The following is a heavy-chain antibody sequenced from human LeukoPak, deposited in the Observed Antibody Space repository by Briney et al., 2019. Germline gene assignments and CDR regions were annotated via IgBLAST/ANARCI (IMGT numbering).Heavy chain of an antibody. CDR3: ARDSEHSSSFAFDI. D-gene: IGHD6-13*01. V-gene: IGHV3-7*01. J-gene: IGHJ3*02. CDR2: INQDGSEK. CDR1: GFTFRSHW. Sequence: GWSLRLSCAASGFTFRSHWMRWVRQAPGKGLEWVANINQDGSEKHYVDYVKGRFTISRDNAKNSLYLQMNSLRAEDTAMYYCARDSEHSSSFAFDIWGQGTMVTVSS.